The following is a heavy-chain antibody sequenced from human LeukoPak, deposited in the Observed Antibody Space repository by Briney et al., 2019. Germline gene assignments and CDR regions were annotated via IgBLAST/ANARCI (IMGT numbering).Heavy chain of an antibody. D-gene: IGHD6-19*01. CDR3: ARHSSGWYVFDY. V-gene: IGHV4-59*08. CDR1: GGSISSYY. Sequence: PPETLSLTCTVSGGSISSYYWSWIRQPPGKGLEWIGYIYYSGSTNYNPSLKSRVTISVDTSKNQFSLKLSSVTAADTAVYYCARHSSGWYVFDYWGQGTLVTVSS. J-gene: IGHJ4*02. CDR2: IYYSGST.